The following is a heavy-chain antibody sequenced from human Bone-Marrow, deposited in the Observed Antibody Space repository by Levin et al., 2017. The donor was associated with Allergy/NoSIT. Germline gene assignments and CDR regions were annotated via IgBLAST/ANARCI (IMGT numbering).Heavy chain of an antibody. CDR3: ARGGGRDWDSGLIDS. V-gene: IGHV1-18*01. Sequence: GESLKISCTTSGYNFLNYGINWVRQAPGQGFEWMGWISPHNGHITYAQKLQDRVSLTTDTSTNTAYLELRSLESDDTAVYYCARGGGRDWDSGLIDSWGQGTLVTVSS. CDR2: ISPHNGHI. J-gene: IGHJ4*02. D-gene: IGHD1-7*01. CDR1: GYNFLNYG.